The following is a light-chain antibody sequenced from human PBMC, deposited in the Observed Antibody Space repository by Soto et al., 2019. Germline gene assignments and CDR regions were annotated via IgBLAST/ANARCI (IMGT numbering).Light chain of an antibody. V-gene: IGKV1-5*03. Sequence: DIQMTQSPSTLSASVGDRVTITCRASQSISSWLAWYQQKPGKAPKLLIYKASSLESGVPSRFSGSGSGTEFTLTISSLQPDDFATYYCQPYNSYWTFGQGTKGEIK. CDR1: QSISSW. CDR3: QPYNSYWT. CDR2: KAS. J-gene: IGKJ1*01.